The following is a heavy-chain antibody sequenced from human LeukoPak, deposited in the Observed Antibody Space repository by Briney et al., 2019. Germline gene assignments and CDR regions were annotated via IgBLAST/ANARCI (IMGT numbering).Heavy chain of an antibody. D-gene: IGHD5-12*01. CDR1: GFTFSSYA. J-gene: IGHJ4*02. V-gene: IGHV3-23*01. CDR3: AKDSEWLRYFDY. Sequence: GGSLRLSCAASGFTFSSYAMSWVPEAPGKGLEWVSAISGRGGSTDCADSVKGRFTISRDNSKNTLYLQMHSMRAEDTAVYYCAKDSEWLRYFDYWGQGTLVTVSS. CDR2: ISGRGGST.